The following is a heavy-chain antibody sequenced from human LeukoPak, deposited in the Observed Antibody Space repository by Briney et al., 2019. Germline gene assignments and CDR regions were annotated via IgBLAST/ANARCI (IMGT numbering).Heavy chain of an antibody. CDR2: IYHSGST. V-gene: IGHV4-4*02. Sequence: PWGTLSLTCAVSGGSISSGNWWNWVRQPPGKGLEWIGEIYHSGSTNYNPSLKSRVTISVDTSKNQFSLKLSSVTAADTAVYYCARLEVTYYGSGSYYNDFDYWGQGTLVTVSS. CDR1: GGSISSGNW. D-gene: IGHD3-10*01. J-gene: IGHJ4*02. CDR3: ARLEVTYYGSGSYYNDFDY.